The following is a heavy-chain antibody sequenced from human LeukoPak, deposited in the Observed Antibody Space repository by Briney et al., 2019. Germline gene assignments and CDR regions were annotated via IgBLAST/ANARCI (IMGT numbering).Heavy chain of an antibody. J-gene: IGHJ4*02. CDR2: ISYDGNNK. CDR3: AKDRSPMAAAAPFDY. Sequence: GGSLRLSCAASGFTFSSYGMHWVRQAPDKGLEWVAVISYDGNNKYYADSVKGRFTISRDNSKNTLYLQMNSLRAEDTAVYYCAKDRSPMAAAAPFDYWGQGTLVTVSS. CDR1: GFTFSSYG. V-gene: IGHV3-30*18. D-gene: IGHD6-13*01.